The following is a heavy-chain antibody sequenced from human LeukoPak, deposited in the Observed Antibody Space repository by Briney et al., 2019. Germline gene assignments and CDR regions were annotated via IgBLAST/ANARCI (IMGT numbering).Heavy chain of an antibody. CDR2: IWYDGSNK. Sequence: PGGSLRLSCAASGFTFRSYGMHWVRQAPGKGLEWVSIIWYDGSNKYYADSVRGRFTISRDNSKNTLYLQMNSLRAEDTAVYYCASPTGDNDYWGQGTLVTVSS. CDR1: GFTFRSYG. CDR3: ASPTGDNDY. D-gene: IGHD7-27*01. J-gene: IGHJ4*02. V-gene: IGHV3-33*01.